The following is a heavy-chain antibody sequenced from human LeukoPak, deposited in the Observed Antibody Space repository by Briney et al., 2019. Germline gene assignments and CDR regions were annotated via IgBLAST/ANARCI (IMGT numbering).Heavy chain of an antibody. CDR1: GYTFTGYY. CDR2: INPNSGGT. V-gene: IGHV1-2*02. D-gene: IGHD2-15*01. CDR3: ARESPMSTIVVVVAATNHNWFDP. Sequence: ASVKVSCKASGYTFTGYYMHWVRQAPGQGLEWMGWINPNSGGTNYGQKFQGRVTMTRDTSISTAYMELSRLRSDDTAVYYCARESPMSTIVVVVAATNHNWFDPWGQGTLVTVSS. J-gene: IGHJ5*02.